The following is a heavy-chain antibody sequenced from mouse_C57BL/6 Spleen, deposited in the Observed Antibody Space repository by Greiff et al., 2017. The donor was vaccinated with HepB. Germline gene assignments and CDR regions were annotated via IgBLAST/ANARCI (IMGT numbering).Heavy chain of an antibody. D-gene: IGHD1-1*01. CDR1: GYTFTSYW. Sequence: QVQLQQPGAELVKPGASVKLSCKASGYTFTSYWMHWVKQRPGQGLEWIGMIHPNSGSTNYNEKFKSKATLTVDKSSSTAYMQLSSLTSEDSAVYYCASPLTTVTEGYAMDYWGQGTSVTVSS. V-gene: IGHV1-64*01. CDR2: IHPNSGST. CDR3: ASPLTTVTEGYAMDY. J-gene: IGHJ4*01.